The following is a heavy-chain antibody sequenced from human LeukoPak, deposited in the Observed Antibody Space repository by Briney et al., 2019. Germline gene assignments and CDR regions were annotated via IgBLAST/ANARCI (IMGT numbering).Heavy chain of an antibody. CDR2: IYSGGST. Sequence: GGSLRLSCAASGFTVSSKYMSWVRQAPGKGLEWVSVIYSGGSTYYADSVKGRFTISRDNSKNTVYLQMNSLRAEDTAVYYCARDCSASSSDYYPLGYWGQGTLVPVSS. V-gene: IGHV3-66*01. D-gene: IGHD3-22*01. CDR3: ARDCSASSSDYYPLGY. J-gene: IGHJ4*02. CDR1: GFTVSSKY.